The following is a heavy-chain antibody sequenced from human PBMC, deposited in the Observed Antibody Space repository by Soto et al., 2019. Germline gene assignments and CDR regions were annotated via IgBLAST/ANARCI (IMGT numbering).Heavy chain of an antibody. V-gene: IGHV4-30-4*01. Sequence: SETLSLTCTVSGGSISSGDYYWSWIRQPPGKGLEWIGYIYYSGSTYYNPSLKSRVTISVDTSKNQFSLKLSSVTAADTAVYYCARVSTGYYDSSGYYDFDYWGQVTLVTVST. CDR3: ARVSTGYYDSSGYYDFDY. CDR2: IYYSGST. J-gene: IGHJ4*02. CDR1: GGSISSGDYY. D-gene: IGHD3-22*01.